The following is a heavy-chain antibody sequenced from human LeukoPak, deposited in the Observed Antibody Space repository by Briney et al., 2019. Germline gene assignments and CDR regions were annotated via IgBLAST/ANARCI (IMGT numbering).Heavy chain of an antibody. CDR1: GGSFIGYY. J-gene: IGHJ4*02. Sequence: SGALSLPCAGSGGSFIGYYWSWIRPPPGKGLEGIGEINHSGSTNYNPSLKSRVTISVDTSKNQFSLMLSSVTAADTAVFYCARHWRMTTVTSVGEDVSYFFDQWGQGTLVIVSS. CDR2: INHSGST. D-gene: IGHD4-17*01. CDR3: ARHWRMTTVTSVGEDVSYFFDQ. V-gene: IGHV4-34*01.